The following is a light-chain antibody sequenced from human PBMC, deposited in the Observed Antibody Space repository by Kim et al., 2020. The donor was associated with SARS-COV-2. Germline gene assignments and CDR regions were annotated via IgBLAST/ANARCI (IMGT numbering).Light chain of an antibody. V-gene: IGKV1-9*01. CDR2: RAS. J-gene: IGKJ1*01. CDR1: QDIGTY. CDR3: QQLNNYPWT. Sequence: DIQLTHSPPFLSASVRDRVTITCRASQDIGTYLAWYQQMPGKGPKLLIYRASTLQSGVPSRFSGSGSGTEFTLTISNLQPEDFGIYYCQQLNNYPWTFGQGTKVDIK.